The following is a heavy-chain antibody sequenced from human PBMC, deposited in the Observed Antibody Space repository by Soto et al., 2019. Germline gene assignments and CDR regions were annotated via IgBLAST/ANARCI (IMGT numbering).Heavy chain of an antibody. V-gene: IGHV2-5*02. J-gene: IGHJ4*02. CDR3: ALTGYSSTWHGRTWDY. D-gene: IGHD6-13*01. CDR1: GFSLSTGEVD. Sequence: QITLKESGPTLVKPTQTLTLTCTFSGFSLSTGEVDVGWIRQPPGKALEWLALIYWDGDNRYSPSLKTRLTISKDTFKNQVVLTMTNMDPVDTATYYCALTGYSSTWHGRTWDYWGQGTLVTVSS. CDR2: IYWDGDN.